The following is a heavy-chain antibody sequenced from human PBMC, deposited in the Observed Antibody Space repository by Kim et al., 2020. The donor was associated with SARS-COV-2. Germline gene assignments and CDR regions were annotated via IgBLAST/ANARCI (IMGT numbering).Heavy chain of an antibody. CDR3: AKATGAYWYFDL. J-gene: IGHJ2*01. V-gene: IGHV3-30*02. D-gene: IGHD7-27*01. Sequence: YYADSVKGRFTISRDNSKNTLYLQMNSLRAEGTAMYYCAKATGAYWYFDLWGRGTLVTVSS.